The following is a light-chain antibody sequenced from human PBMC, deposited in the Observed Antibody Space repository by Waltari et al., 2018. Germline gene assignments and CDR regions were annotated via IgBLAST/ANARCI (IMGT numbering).Light chain of an antibody. CDR2: GAS. V-gene: IGKV3-15*01. CDR3: QQYNQWPLT. J-gene: IGKJ4*01. CDR1: LSIDDS. Sequence: EIVMTQSPATLSVSRGGSATVHCRASLSIDDSLAWYQQKPGQPPRLLIHGASTRDTGIPVRFSGSGSGTDFTLTITGLQSEDFAVYFCQQYNQWPLTFGRGTKVEIK.